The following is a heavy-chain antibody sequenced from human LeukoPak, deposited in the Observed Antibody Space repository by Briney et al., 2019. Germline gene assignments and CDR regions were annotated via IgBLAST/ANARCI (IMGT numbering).Heavy chain of an antibody. CDR1: GFRFSDFS. D-gene: IGHD4-17*01. CDR3: GRGNGDYGGVDY. Sequence: GRSLRLSCAVSGFRFSDFSINWVRQAPGKGLEWVSYISSSNNIYYADSAQGRFTISRDNGQNSVWLQMNNLRAEDTAVYHCGRGNGDYGGVDYWGQGTLVAVSS. J-gene: IGHJ4*02. CDR2: ISSSNNI. V-gene: IGHV3-21*05.